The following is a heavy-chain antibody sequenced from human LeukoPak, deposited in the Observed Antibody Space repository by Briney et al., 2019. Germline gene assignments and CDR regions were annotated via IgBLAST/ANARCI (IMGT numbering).Heavy chain of an antibody. CDR1: GFTFSAYA. CDR3: AKDQYRDYFRGADY. J-gene: IGHJ4*02. Sequence: GGSLRLSCAASGFTFSAYAMTWVRQAPGKGLEWVSAIRGDGATKFYADSVKGRFTVSRDNSKNTLYLQMNSLRAEDTAVYYCAKDQYRDYFRGADYWGQGTLVTVSS. CDR2: IRGDGATK. V-gene: IGHV3-23*01. D-gene: IGHD2/OR15-2a*01.